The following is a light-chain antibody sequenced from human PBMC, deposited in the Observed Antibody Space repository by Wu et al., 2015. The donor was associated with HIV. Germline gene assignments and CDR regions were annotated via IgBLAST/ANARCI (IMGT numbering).Light chain of an antibody. V-gene: IGKV3-11*01. CDR3: QQYNNWPPLT. J-gene: IGKJ4*01. CDR2: DAS. CDR1: QSVSKY. Sequence: EIVLTQSPGTLSLSPGERAALSCRASQSVSKYLVWYQQKPGQAPRLLISDASNRATGIPDRFSGSGSGTDFTLTISSLQSEDFAVYYCQQYNNWPPLTFGGGTKVEIK.